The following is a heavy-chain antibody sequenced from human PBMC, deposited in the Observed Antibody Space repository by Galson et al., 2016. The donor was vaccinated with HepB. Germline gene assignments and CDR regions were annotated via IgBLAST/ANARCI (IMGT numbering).Heavy chain of an antibody. CDR2: ITTNGDDT. V-gene: IGHV3-64D*06. D-gene: IGHD6-13*01. CDR3: VKSNLAAPGGFNGMDV. Sequence: SLRLSCAASGFSFSSYPMHWVRQAPGKGLEYVSGITTNGDDTKYADSVKGRFTIFRDNSKNTLYLQMRSLRAEDTAVYYCVKSNLAAPGGFNGMDVWGHGTTVTVSS. CDR1: GFSFSSYP. J-gene: IGHJ6*02.